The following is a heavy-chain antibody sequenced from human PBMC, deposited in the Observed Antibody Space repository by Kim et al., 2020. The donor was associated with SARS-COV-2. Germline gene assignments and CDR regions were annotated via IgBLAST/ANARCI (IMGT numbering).Heavy chain of an antibody. CDR2: MKRPDDRV. Sequence: GGSLRLSCVASGFSFATFDMSWVRQAPGKGLEWVSVMKRPDDRVYYAESVKGRFTVSRDSARNTLYLEMNSLRADDTAVYYCVKGTSLDYWCPGTRVPVS. J-gene: IGHJ4*02. CDR3: VKGTSLDY. CDR1: GFSFATFD. V-gene: IGHV3-23*01. D-gene: IGHD3-16*01.